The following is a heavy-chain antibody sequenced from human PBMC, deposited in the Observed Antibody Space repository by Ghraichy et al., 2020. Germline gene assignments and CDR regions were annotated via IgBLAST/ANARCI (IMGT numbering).Heavy chain of an antibody. Sequence: GGSLRLSCAASGFTFSSYAMSWVRQAPGKGLEWVSAISGSGGSTYYADSVKGRFTISRDNSKNTLYLQMNSLRAEDTAVYYCAKEGIVVVPAAMEGEGMDVWGQGTTVTVSS. CDR3: AKEGIVVVPAAMEGEGMDV. CDR1: GFTFSSYA. D-gene: IGHD2-2*01. J-gene: IGHJ6*02. CDR2: ISGSGGST. V-gene: IGHV3-23*01.